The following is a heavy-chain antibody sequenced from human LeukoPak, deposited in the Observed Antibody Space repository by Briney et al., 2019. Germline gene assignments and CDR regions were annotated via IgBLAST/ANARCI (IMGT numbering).Heavy chain of an antibody. V-gene: IGHV1-46*03. CDR1: GYTFTSYY. CDR2: INPSGGST. CDR3: ARVGLATPFDY. Sequence: GASVKVSCKASGYTFTSYYMHWARQAPGQGLEWMGIINPSGGSTSYAQKFQGRVTMTRDTSTSTVYMELSSLRSEDTAVYYCARVGLATPFDYWGQGTLVTVSS. D-gene: IGHD2-15*01. J-gene: IGHJ4*02.